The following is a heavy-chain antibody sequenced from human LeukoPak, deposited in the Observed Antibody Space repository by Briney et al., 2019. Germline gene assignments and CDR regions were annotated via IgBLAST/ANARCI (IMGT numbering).Heavy chain of an antibody. CDR3: AKGRGWEASYYYYYMDV. V-gene: IGHV3-48*03. J-gene: IGHJ6*03. D-gene: IGHD1-26*01. CDR2: ISSTGSSM. Sequence: GGSLRLSCAASGFTFRSYEMNWVRQAPGKGLEWGSYISSTGSSMYHADSVTGRVSISRDNATTSLYLHLNRLRAAATAVYYCAKGRGWEASYYYYYMDVWGKGTTVTISS. CDR1: GFTFRSYE.